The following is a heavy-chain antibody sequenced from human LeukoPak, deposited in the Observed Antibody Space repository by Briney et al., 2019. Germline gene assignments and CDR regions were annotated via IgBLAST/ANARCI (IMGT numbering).Heavy chain of an antibody. J-gene: IGHJ2*01. CDR3: ARLAIVVVPAATGYFDL. D-gene: IGHD2-2*01. CDR2: ISAYNGNT. CDR1: GYTFTSNC. Sequence: GAAVKVSSKACGYTFTSNCISWGRQAPAEGRVGRGWISAYNGNTNYAQKLQGRVTMTTDTYTSTAYMELRSLRSDDTAVYYCARLAIVVVPAATGYFDLWGRGTLVTVSS. V-gene: IGHV1-18*01.